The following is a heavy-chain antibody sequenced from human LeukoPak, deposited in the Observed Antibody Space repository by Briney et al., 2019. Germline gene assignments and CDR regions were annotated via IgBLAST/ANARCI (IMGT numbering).Heavy chain of an antibody. D-gene: IGHD3-10*01. J-gene: IGHJ4*02. CDR1: GGSISSSRHY. Sequence: SETLSLTCSVSGGSISSSRHYWGWIRQPPGKGLEWIGSIYFSGSTYYNPSLKSRVTILGDTSKNQFSLKLSSVTAADTAVYYCANMYGSGYQFDYWGQGTLVTVS. V-gene: IGHV4-39*07. CDR3: ANMYGSGYQFDY. CDR2: IYFSGST.